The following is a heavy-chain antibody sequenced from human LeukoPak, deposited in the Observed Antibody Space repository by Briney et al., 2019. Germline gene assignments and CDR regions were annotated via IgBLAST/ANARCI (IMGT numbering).Heavy chain of an antibody. CDR2: IYTSGSN. CDR3: ARVYYYDSSGYYYFDY. Sequence: AETLSLTCTVWGGSMSSYYWRGVRQPGGKGVEGGGRIYTSGSNNENPSHKSRVTMSVDTSKNQFSLKLRSVTAADTAVYYCARVYYYDSSGYYYFDYWGQGTLVTVSS. D-gene: IGHD3-22*01. V-gene: IGHV4-4*07. J-gene: IGHJ4*02. CDR1: GGSMSSYY.